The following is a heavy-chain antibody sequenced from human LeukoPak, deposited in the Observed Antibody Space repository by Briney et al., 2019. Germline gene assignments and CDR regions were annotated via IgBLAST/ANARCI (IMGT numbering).Heavy chain of an antibody. J-gene: IGHJ4*02. CDR3: AKVIREVDMSHDY. D-gene: IGHD5-24*01. V-gene: IGHV3-23*01. CDR1: GFTFTTNA. Sequence: PGGSLRLSCAAPGFTFTTNAMSWVRQAPGKGLEWVSAISGRTGATYYADSEKGRFTISRDNSKSTLYLQMDSLRAEDTAVYYCAKVIREVDMSHDYWGQGALVTVSS. CDR2: ISGRTGAT.